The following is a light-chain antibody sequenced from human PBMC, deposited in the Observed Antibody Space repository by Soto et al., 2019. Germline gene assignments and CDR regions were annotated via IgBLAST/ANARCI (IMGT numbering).Light chain of an antibody. CDR3: LPSYSGARVWV. V-gene: IGLV7-46*01. Sequence: QAVVTQEPSLTVSPGGTVTLTCGSSTGAVTGSHYPYWLQQKPGQGPRTLIYNTNNKQSWTPARFSGSLLGGKADLTLSGAQPDDEADYYCLPSYSGARVWVFGGGTKVTVL. J-gene: IGLJ3*02. CDR1: TGAVTGSHY. CDR2: NTN.